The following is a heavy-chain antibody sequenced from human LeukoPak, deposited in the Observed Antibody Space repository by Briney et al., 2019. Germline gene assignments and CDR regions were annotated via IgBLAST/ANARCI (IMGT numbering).Heavy chain of an antibody. D-gene: IGHD6-13*01. Sequence: GGSLRLSCGASGFTFSSYGMHWVRQAPGKGLEWVSGISWNSGSIGYADSVKGRFTISRDNAKNSLYLQMNSLRAEDMALYYSAKDPSKKTSSWTPYFQHWGQGHLTTVSS. CDR3: AKDPSKKTSSWTPYFQH. V-gene: IGHV3-9*03. J-gene: IGHJ1*01. CDR2: ISWNSGSI. CDR1: GFTFSSYG.